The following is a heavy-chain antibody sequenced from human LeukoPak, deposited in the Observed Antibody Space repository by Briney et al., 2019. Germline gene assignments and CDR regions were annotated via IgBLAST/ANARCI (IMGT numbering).Heavy chain of an antibody. CDR3: TRINYG. D-gene: IGHD3-16*01. Sequence: PGGSLRLSCAASGFTFSSYWMHWVRQAPGKGLMWVSRINSDGSTTSYADSVKGRFTISRDNAKNTLYLQMNSLRVEDTAVYYCTRINYGWGPGTLVTVSS. CDR2: INSDGSTT. CDR1: GFTFSSYW. J-gene: IGHJ4*02. V-gene: IGHV3-74*01.